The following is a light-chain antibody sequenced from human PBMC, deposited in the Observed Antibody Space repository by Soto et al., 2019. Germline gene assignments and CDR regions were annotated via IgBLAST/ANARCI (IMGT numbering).Light chain of an antibody. J-gene: IGLJ1*01. CDR2: GNS. V-gene: IGLV1-40*01. CDR1: SSNFGAGYD. Sequence: VLTQPPSVSRAPGQRVTISCTGSSSNFGAGYDVHWYQQLPGTAPKPLIYGNSNRPSGVPDRFSGSKSGTSATLVITGLQAEDEADYCCQSYDNSLSGYVFGTGTKVTVL. CDR3: QSYDNSLSGYV.